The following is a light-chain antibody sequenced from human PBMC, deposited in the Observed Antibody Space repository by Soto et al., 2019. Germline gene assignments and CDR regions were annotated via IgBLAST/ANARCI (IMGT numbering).Light chain of an antibody. J-gene: IGLJ2*01. CDR2: DVS. CDR1: SSDIGGYNY. CDR3: SSYTSSNTVV. V-gene: IGLV2-14*01. Sequence: QPVLTQPASVSGSPGQSIAISCTGTSSDIGGYNYVSWYQQHPGKAPKLMIYDVSARPSGVSNRFSGSKSDNTASLTISGLQAEDEADYYCSSYTSSNTVVFGGGTKVTVL.